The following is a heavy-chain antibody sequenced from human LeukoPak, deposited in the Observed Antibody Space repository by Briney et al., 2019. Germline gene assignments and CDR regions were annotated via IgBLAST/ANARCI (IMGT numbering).Heavy chain of an antibody. D-gene: IGHD3-10*01. J-gene: IGHJ4*02. CDR1: GGSISSYY. CDR2: IYNSGST. CDR3: GRDTLVRGVADY. Sequence: PSETLSLTCTVSGGSISSYYWSWFRHPPGKGLEWIGYIYNSGSTIYNPSLKSRVTISMDTSKNQFSLYLSSVTAADTAVYYCGRDTLVRGVADYWGQGTLVTVSS. V-gene: IGHV4-59*01.